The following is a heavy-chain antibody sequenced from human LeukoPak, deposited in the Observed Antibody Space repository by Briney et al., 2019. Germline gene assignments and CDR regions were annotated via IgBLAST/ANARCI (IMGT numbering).Heavy chain of an antibody. Sequence: SGPTLVKPRQTLTLTCTFSGFSLSTSGVGVGWIRQPPGKPLAWLPLIYWNADKRYSPSLKSRPTITKDTPKNQVVLTMTNMDPVDTATYYCAHRLLPAAIGGWFDPWGQGTLVTVSS. V-gene: IGHV2-5*01. CDR3: AHRLLPAAIGGWFDP. CDR1: GFSLSTSGVG. CDR2: IYWNADK. D-gene: IGHD2-2*01. J-gene: IGHJ5*02.